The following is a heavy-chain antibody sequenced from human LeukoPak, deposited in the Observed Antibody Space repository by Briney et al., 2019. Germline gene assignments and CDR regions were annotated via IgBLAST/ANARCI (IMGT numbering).Heavy chain of an antibody. CDR1: GGSITSSSYY. Sequence: SETLSLTCTVSGGSITSSSYYWSWIRQPPGKGLEWIGYIYYSGSTYYNPSLKSRVTISVDTSKNQFSLKLSSATAADTAVYYCASLIVVVPAAPFDYWGQGTLVTVSS. J-gene: IGHJ4*02. CDR2: IYYSGST. CDR3: ASLIVVVPAAPFDY. V-gene: IGHV4-30-4*08. D-gene: IGHD2-2*01.